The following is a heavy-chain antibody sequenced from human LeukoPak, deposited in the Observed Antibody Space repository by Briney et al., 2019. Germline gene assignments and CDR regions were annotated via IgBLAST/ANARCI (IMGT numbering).Heavy chain of an antibody. CDR3: AREPLLWFGEYLPGAFDI. D-gene: IGHD3-10*01. Sequence: SETLSLTCAVYGGSFSSYYWSWIRQPPGKGLEWIGEINHSGSTNYNPSLKSRVTISVDTSKNQFSLKLSSVTAADTAVYYCAREPLLWFGEYLPGAFDIWGQGTMVTVSS. V-gene: IGHV4-34*01. CDR2: INHSGST. CDR1: GGSFSSYY. J-gene: IGHJ3*02.